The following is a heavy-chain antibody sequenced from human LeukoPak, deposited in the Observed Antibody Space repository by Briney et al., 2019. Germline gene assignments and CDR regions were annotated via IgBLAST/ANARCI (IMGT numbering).Heavy chain of an antibody. D-gene: IGHD6-13*01. CDR2: ISGSVGST. CDR1: GFTFSSHA. CDR3: AKSSSWYDFYY. Sequence: GGSLSLSCADSGFTFSSHAMSWVRQAPGTGLEWVSAISGSVGSTYYAESVKGRFTISRDNTQNTLYLQMNSLRAEDTAINYCAKSSSWYDFYYWGQGTLVTASS. V-gene: IGHV3-23*01. J-gene: IGHJ4*02.